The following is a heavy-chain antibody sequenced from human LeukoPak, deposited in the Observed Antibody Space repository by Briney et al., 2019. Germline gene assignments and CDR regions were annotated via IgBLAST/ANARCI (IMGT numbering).Heavy chain of an antibody. D-gene: IGHD2-21*01. J-gene: IGHJ4*02. CDR2: IYTSGST. CDR3: AIHSAMGSHDY. V-gene: IGHV4-61*02. Sequence: SQTLSLTCTVSGGSISSDSYYWSWIRQPAGKGLEWIGRIYTSGSTNYNPSLKSRVTTSVDTSKNQFSLKLSSVTAADTAVYYCAIHSAMGSHDYWGQGTLVTVSS. CDR1: GGSISSDSYY.